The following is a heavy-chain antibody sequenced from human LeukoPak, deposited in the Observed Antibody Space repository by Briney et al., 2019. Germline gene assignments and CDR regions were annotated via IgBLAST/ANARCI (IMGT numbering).Heavy chain of an antibody. V-gene: IGHV1-69*04. Sequence: PRASAKVSCKASGGTFSGYTISGGREGPGQGVEWMGRIIPILGIANYAQKFQGRVTITADKSTSTAYMELSSLRSEDTAVYYCARDVSSSWENWGQGTLVTVSS. J-gene: IGHJ4*02. CDR3: ARDVSSSWEN. CDR2: IIPILGIA. CDR1: GGTFSGYT. D-gene: IGHD6-13*01.